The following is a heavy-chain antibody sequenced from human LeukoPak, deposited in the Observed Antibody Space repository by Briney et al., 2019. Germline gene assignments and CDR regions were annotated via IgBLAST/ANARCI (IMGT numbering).Heavy chain of an antibody. V-gene: IGHV4-34*01. CDR2: INHSGST. CDR1: GFTFDDYG. J-gene: IGHJ3*02. D-gene: IGHD4-17*01. Sequence: GSLRLSCAASGFTFDDYGMSWVRQAPGKGLEWIGEINHSGSTNYNPSLKSRVTISVDTSKNQFSLKLSSVTAADTAVYYCASFYGASAFDIWGQGTMVTVSS. CDR3: ASFYGASAFDI.